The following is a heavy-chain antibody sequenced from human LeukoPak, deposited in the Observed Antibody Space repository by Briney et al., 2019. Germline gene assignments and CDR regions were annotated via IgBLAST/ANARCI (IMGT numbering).Heavy chain of an antibody. CDR2: ISGSGGST. Sequence: GGSLRLSCAASGFTFSSYAMSWVRQAPGKRLEWVSAISGSGGSTYYADSVKGRFTISRDNSKNTLYLQMNSLRDEDTAVYYCAKDGAVTMVRGVILTGHFDYWGQGTLVTVSS. V-gene: IGHV3-23*01. J-gene: IGHJ4*02. D-gene: IGHD3-10*01. CDR3: AKDGAVTMVRGVILTGHFDY. CDR1: GFTFSSYA.